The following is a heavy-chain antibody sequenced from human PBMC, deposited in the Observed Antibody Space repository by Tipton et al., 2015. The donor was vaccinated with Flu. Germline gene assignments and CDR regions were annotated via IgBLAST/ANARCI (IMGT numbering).Heavy chain of an antibody. J-gene: IGHJ3*02. V-gene: IGHV4-39*07. D-gene: IGHD3-10*01. CDR1: GGSISSSSYY. CDR2: IYYSGST. Sequence: TLSLTCTVSGGSISSSSYYWGWIRQPPGKGLEWIGSIYYSGSTYYNPSLKSRVTISVDTSKNQFSLKLSSVTAADTAVHYCARRGRRSVAFDIWGQGTMVTVSS. CDR3: ARRGRRSVAFDI.